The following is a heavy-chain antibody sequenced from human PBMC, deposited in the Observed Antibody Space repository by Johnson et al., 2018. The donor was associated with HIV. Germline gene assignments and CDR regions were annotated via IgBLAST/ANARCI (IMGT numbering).Heavy chain of an antibody. V-gene: IGHV3-30*04. J-gene: IGHJ3*02. CDR2: ISYDGSNE. CDR3: ASSLGGDYRFCDAFDI. CDR1: GFTFSSYA. Sequence: QVQLVESGGGVVQPGRSLRLSCAASGFTFSSYAMHWVRQAPGKGLEWVAVISYDGSNEYYTDSVKGRFTISRDNSKNTLHLQMNSLRTEDTAVYYCASSLGGDYRFCDAFDIWGQGTMVTVSS. D-gene: IGHD4-11*01.